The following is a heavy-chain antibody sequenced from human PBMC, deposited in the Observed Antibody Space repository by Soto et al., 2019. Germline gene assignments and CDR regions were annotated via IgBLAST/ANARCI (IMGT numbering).Heavy chain of an antibody. D-gene: IGHD2-15*01. V-gene: IGHV1-69*01. CDR2: IIPVYGTP. CDR3: SIVTAYGMDV. Sequence: QVQLEQSGAEVKKPGSSLKVSCKATGGTFNKYAISWVRQAPGQGLEWMAGIIPVYGTPNYAQRFQDRVTIIADASTTTAYMEVNSLTSQDTAIYYSSIVTAYGMDVWGPGTTVSVSS. CDR1: GGTFNKYA. J-gene: IGHJ6*02.